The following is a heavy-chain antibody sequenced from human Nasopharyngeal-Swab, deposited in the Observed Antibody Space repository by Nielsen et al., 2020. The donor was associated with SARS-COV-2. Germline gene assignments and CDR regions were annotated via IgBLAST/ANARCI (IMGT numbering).Heavy chain of an antibody. CDR3: ARGGREGSSWQDWYFDL. V-gene: IGHV1-69*13. Sequence: SVQVSCKASGGTFSSYAISWVRQAPAQGLEWMGGIIPIFGTANYAQKFQGRVTITADESTSTAYMELSSLRSEDTAVYYCARGGREGSSWQDWYFDLWGRGTLVTVSS. J-gene: IGHJ2*01. CDR2: IIPIFGTA. CDR1: GGTFSSYA. D-gene: IGHD6-13*01.